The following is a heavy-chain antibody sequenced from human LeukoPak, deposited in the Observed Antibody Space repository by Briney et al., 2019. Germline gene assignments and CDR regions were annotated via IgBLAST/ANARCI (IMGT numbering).Heavy chain of an antibody. V-gene: IGHV1-69*04. J-gene: IGHJ5*02. CDR3: ASVLSGIAVAGSFDP. Sequence: SVKVSCKASGGTFSGYAISWVRQAPGQGLEWMGRIIPILGIANYAQKFQGRVTITADKSTSTAYMELSSLRSEDTAVYYCASVLSGIAVAGSFDPWGQGTLVTVSS. D-gene: IGHD6-19*01. CDR2: IIPILGIA. CDR1: GGTFSGYA.